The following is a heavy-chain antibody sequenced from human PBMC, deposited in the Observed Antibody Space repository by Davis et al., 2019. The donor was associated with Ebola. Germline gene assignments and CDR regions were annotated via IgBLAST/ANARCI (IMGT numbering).Heavy chain of an antibody. CDR1: AYTFTSYG. J-gene: IGHJ4*02. D-gene: IGHD6-19*01. CDR3: ARDGSGWYYFDY. Sequence: ASVQVSCKASAYTFTSYGISWVRQAPGQGLEWMGWISAYNGNTNYAQKLQGRVTITADESTSTAYMELSSLRSEDTAVYYCARDGSGWYYFDYWGQGTLVTVSS. CDR2: ISAYNGNT. V-gene: IGHV1-18*01.